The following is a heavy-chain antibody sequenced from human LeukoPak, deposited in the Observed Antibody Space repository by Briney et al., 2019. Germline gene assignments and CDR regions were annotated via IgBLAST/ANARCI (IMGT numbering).Heavy chain of an antibody. D-gene: IGHD4-11*01. CDR2: IWSDATNR. V-gene: IGHV3-33*01. Sequence: GGSLRLSCEASGFTFSHYAMHWVRQAPGKGLEWAAVIWSDATNRYYADSVKGRFTIYRDDSQKRVFLQMNSLRAEDTAVYYCARDAQRGFDYSNSLQYWGQGALVTVAS. CDR3: ARDAQRGFDYSNSLQY. CDR1: GFTFSHYA. J-gene: IGHJ4*02.